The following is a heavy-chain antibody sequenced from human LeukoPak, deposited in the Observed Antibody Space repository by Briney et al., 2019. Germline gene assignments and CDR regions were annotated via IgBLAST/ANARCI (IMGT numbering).Heavy chain of an antibody. J-gene: IGHJ4*02. CDR2: INWNGGST. Sequence: GGSLRLSCAASGFTFDDYGMSWVRQAPGKGLEWVSGINWNGGSTGYVDSVKGRFTISRDNAKNSLYLQMNSLRAEDTAVYYCARVGALSSSWLLYWGQGTLVTVSS. CDR3: ARVGALSSSWLLY. V-gene: IGHV3-20*04. CDR1: GFTFDDYG. D-gene: IGHD6-13*01.